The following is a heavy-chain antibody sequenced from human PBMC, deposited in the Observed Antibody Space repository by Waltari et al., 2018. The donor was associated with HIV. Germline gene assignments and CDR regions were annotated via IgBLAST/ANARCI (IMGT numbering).Heavy chain of an antibody. J-gene: IGHJ4*02. D-gene: IGHD3-3*01. Sequence: QVQLQQWGAGLLKPSETLSLTCAVYGGSFSGYYWSWIRQPPGKGLEWIGEINHSGSTNYNPSLKSRVTISVDTSKNQFSLKLSSVTAADTAVYYCARGQDYDFWSGYYYDYWGQVTLVTVSS. CDR3: ARGQDYDFWSGYYYDY. V-gene: IGHV4-34*01. CDR2: INHSGST. CDR1: GGSFSGYY.